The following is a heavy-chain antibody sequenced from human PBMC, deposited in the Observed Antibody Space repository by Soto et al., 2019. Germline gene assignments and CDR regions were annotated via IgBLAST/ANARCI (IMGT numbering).Heavy chain of an antibody. J-gene: IGHJ4*02. Sequence: AGGSLRLSCAATGFTFSSYSMNWVRQAPGKGLEWVSSISSSSSYIYYADSVKGRFTISRDNAKNSLYLQMNSLRAEDTAVYYCARGPPIAPRGYWGQGTLVTVYS. CDR2: ISSSSSYI. CDR1: GFTFSSYS. CDR3: ARGPPIAPRGY. V-gene: IGHV3-21*01. D-gene: IGHD6-6*01.